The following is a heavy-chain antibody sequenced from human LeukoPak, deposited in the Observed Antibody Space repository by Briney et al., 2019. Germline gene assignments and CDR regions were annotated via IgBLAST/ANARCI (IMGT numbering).Heavy chain of an antibody. D-gene: IGHD2-2*01. CDR2: IYPGVSDT. J-gene: IGHJ4*02. CDR3: ARRRETSDWGLDY. V-gene: IGHV5-51*01. Sequence: GHSLKISCKASGYTFTSYWIAWVRQMPGKEPECIGMIYPGVSDTRYTPSFHGHVTISADNSDSTAYLQWSSLKVSDSATYYCARRRETSDWGLDYWGQGTLVTVSS. CDR1: GYTFTSYW.